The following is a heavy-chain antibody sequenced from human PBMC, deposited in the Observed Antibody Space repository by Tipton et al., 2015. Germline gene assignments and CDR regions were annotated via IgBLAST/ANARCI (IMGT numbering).Heavy chain of an antibody. CDR2: INYIGNN. Sequence: TLSLTCTVSGGSISRYYWTWIRQPPGKGLDWIGHINYIGNNNKYNPSLKSRVTMSLDTSKNQFSLKLTSVTAADTAIYYCGRDRLAVAGIDYWGQGTLVTVSS. D-gene: IGHD6-19*01. V-gene: IGHV4-59*12. CDR1: GGSISRYY. J-gene: IGHJ4*02. CDR3: GRDRLAVAGIDY.